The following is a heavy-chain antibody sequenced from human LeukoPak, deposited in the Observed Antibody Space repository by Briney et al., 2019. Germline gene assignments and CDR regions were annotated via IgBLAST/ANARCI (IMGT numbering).Heavy chain of an antibody. CDR2: ISAYNGNT. D-gene: IGHD2-15*01. J-gene: IGHJ5*02. V-gene: IGHV1-18*01. CDR3: AREIPYCSGGSCYGRGCDP. CDR1: GYTFTSYG. Sequence: GASVKVSCKASGYTFTSYGISWVRQAPGQGREWMGWISAYNGNTNYAQKLQGRVTMTTDTSTSTAYMELRSLRSDDTAVYYCAREIPYCSGGSCYGRGCDPWGQGTLVTVSS.